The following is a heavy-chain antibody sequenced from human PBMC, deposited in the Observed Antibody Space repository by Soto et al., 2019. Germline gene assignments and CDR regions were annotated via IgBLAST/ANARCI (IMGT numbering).Heavy chain of an antibody. V-gene: IGHV4-34*01. J-gene: IGHJ5*02. CDR1: GGSFSGYY. D-gene: IGHD6-6*01. CDR3: ARGYSSSSWFDP. CDR2: INHSGST. Sequence: QVQLQQWGAGLLKPSETLSLTCAVYGGSFSGYYWSWIRQPPGKGLEWIGEINHSGSTNYNPSLESRVTISVDTSKNQFSLKLSSVTAAATAVDYCARGYSSSSWFDPWGQGTLVTVSS.